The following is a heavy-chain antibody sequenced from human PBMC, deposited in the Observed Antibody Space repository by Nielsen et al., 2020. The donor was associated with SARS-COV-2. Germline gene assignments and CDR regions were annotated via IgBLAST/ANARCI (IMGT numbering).Heavy chain of an antibody. J-gene: IGHJ4*02. CDR2: ISSSSSTI. D-gene: IGHD3-16*01. CDR3: ARGGIYDYVLGYY. CDR1: GFTFSSYS. Sequence: GESLKISCAASGFTFSSYSMNWVRQAPGKGLEWVSYISSSSSTIYYAASVKGRFTISRDNAKNSLYLQMNSLRDEDTAVYYCARGGIYDYVLGYYWGQGTLVTVSS. V-gene: IGHV3-48*02.